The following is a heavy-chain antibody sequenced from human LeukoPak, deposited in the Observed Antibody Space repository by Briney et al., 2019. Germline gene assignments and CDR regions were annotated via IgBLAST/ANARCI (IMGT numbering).Heavy chain of an antibody. CDR1: GFTFGSYA. Sequence: GGSLRLSCAASGFTFGSYAMYWVRQAPGKGLEWVSGIFGSGGSAHYADSVKGRFTISRDNSKNMVYLQMDSLRAEDTATYYCAKTTTGYSSGRYPAWPIDYWGQGTLVTVSS. J-gene: IGHJ4*02. CDR2: IFGSGGSA. D-gene: IGHD2-15*01. V-gene: IGHV3-23*01. CDR3: AKTTTGYSSGRYPAWPIDY.